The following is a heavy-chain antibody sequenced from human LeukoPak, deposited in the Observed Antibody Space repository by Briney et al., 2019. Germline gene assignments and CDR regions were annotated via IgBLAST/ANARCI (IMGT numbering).Heavy chain of an antibody. D-gene: IGHD2-2*02. CDR2: ISSSSGTI. CDR1: GFTFSSYS. J-gene: IGHJ4*02. CDR3: AREGCSSTSCYTG. Sequence: GGSLRLSCAASGFTFSSYSMNWVRQAPGKGLEWVSYISSSSGTIYYADSVKGRFTISRDNAKNSLYLQMNSLRAEDTAVYYCAREGCSSTSCYTGWGQGTLVTVSS. V-gene: IGHV3-48*01.